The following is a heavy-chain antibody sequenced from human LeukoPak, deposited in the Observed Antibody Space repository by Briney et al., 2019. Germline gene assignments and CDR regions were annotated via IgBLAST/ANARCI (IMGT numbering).Heavy chain of an antibody. J-gene: IGHJ3*02. Sequence: GGSLRLSCAASGFTFSSYSMNWVRQAPGKGLEWVSSISSSSSYIYYADSVKGRFTISRDNAKNSLYLQMNSLRAEDTAVYYCAKDYADSSGWYRAFDIWGQGTMVTVSS. D-gene: IGHD6-19*01. CDR1: GFTFSSYS. V-gene: IGHV3-21*01. CDR2: ISSSSSYI. CDR3: AKDYADSSGWYRAFDI.